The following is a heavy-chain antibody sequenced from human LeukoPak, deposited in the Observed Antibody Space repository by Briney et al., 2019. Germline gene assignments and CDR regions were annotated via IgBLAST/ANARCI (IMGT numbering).Heavy chain of an antibody. CDR2: ISYDGSNK. J-gene: IGHJ4*02. V-gene: IGHV3-30-3*01. CDR3: ARGTGNYYGY. CDR1: GFTFSSYA. D-gene: IGHD3/OR15-3a*01. Sequence: GGSLRLSCAASGFTFSSYAMSWVRQAPGKGLEWVAVISYDGSNKYYADSVKGRFTISRDNSKNTLYLQMNSLRAEDTAVYYCARGTGNYYGYWGQGTLVTVSS.